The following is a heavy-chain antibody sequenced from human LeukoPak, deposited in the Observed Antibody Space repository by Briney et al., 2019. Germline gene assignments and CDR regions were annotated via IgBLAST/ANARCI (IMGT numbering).Heavy chain of an antibody. V-gene: IGHV1-18*01. D-gene: IGHD2-21*02. Sequence: ASVTVSCKDSGYTFTSYGISWVRQAPGQGLEWMGWISAYNGNTNYAQKLQGRVTMTTVTSTSTAYMELRSLRSDDTAVYYCAWVHEYCGGDCYGRSPLPIFDPWGQGTLVTVSS. CDR3: AWVHEYCGGDCYGRSPLPIFDP. CDR2: ISAYNGNT. CDR1: GYTFTSYG. J-gene: IGHJ5*02.